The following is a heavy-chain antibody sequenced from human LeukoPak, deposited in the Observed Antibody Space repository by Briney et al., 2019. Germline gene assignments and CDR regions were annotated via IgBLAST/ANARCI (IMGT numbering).Heavy chain of an antibody. CDR2: ISSSSSTI. CDR1: RFTFSSYN. V-gene: IGHV3-48*01. Sequence: GGSLRFSCAASRFTFSSYNMNWVRQAPGKGLEWVSYISSSSSTIYYADSVKGRFTISRDNAKNSLYLQMNSLRAEDTAVYYCARDHAYAFDIWGQGTLVTVSS. D-gene: IGHD2-2*01. J-gene: IGHJ3*02. CDR3: ARDHAYAFDI.